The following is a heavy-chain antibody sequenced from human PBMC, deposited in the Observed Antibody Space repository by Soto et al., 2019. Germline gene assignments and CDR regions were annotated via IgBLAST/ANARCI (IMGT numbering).Heavy chain of an antibody. Sequence: PSETLFLTCTVSGGSISGHSWVWIRQPAGKGLEWIGHIYPSGSTSYNPSLRSRVTMSLDTSTNKIFLNLTSVTAADTAVFYCVRGRSYSVYDFWGPGTLVTSPQ. CDR2: IYPSGST. CDR3: VRGRSYSVYDF. D-gene: IGHD5-12*01. V-gene: IGHV4-4*07. J-gene: IGHJ4*02. CDR1: GGSISGHS.